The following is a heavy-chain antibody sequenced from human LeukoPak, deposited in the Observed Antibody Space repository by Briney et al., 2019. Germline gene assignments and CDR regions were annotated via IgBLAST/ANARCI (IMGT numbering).Heavy chain of an antibody. CDR3: AREVPAGSRGAFDI. V-gene: IGHV3-33*01. CDR1: GFTFSSYG. Sequence: GGSLRLSCAASGFTFSSYGMHWVRQAPGKGLEWVAVIWYDGSNKYYADSVKGRFTISRDSSKNTLYLQMNSLRAEDTAVYYCAREVPAGSRGAFDIWGQGTMVTVSS. J-gene: IGHJ3*02. CDR2: IWYDGSNK. D-gene: IGHD2-2*01.